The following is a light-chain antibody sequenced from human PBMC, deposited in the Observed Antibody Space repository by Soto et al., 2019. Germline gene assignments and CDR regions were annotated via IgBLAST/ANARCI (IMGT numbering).Light chain of an antibody. Sequence: QSVLTQPPSVSAAPGQKVTISCSGSSFNIGNNYVSWYQQLPGTAPKLLIYDNNKRPSGIPDRFSGSKSGTSATLGITGLQTGDEADYYCGTWDSSLNVVFGGGTQLTVL. CDR2: DNN. J-gene: IGLJ2*01. CDR3: GTWDSSLNVV. V-gene: IGLV1-51*01. CDR1: SFNIGNNY.